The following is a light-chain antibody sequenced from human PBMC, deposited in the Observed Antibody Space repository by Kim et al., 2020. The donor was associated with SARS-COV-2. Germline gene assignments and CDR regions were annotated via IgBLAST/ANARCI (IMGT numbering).Light chain of an antibody. V-gene: IGLV3-19*01. Sequence: ALGQTVENTGQGDSLRSYYASWYQQKPGQAPVLVIYGKNNRPSGIPDRFSGSSSGNTASLTITGAQAEDEADYYCNSRDSSGNHVVFGGGTQLTVL. CDR3: NSRDSSGNHVV. CDR1: SLRSYY. CDR2: GKN. J-gene: IGLJ2*01.